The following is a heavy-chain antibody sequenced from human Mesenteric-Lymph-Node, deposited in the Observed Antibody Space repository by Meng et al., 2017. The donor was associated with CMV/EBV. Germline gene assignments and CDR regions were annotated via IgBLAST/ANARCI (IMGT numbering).Heavy chain of an antibody. CDR2: IRQDGSEE. Sequence: GESLKISCAASGFTHNSYWMTWVRQAPGKGLEWVANIRQDGSEEHYLGSVRGRFTISRDNAKNSLYLQMTNLRVEDTAVYYCAREMVVVSYVLDVWGQGATVTVSS. J-gene: IGHJ6*02. V-gene: IGHV3-7*01. CDR1: GFTHNSYW. CDR3: AREMVVVSYVLDV. D-gene: IGHD2-15*01.